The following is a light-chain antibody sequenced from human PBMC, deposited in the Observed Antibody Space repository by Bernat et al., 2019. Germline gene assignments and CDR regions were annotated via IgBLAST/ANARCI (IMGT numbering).Light chain of an antibody. CDR1: QSLMHSDGKTY. J-gene: IGKJ3*01. CDR3: MQSIQLPT. V-gene: IGKV2D-29*01. CDR2: EVA. Sequence: GRTQTPLSPAVTPGQPASISCKSSQSLMHSDGKTYLYSYLQKPGQPPQLLIYEVANRFSGGPARFSGSGSGTHFTLKISRVEAADVGVYYCMQSIQLPTFGPGTKVDIK.